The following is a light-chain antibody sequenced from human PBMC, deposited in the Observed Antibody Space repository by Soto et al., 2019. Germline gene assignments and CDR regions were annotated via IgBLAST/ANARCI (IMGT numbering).Light chain of an antibody. J-gene: IGLJ1*01. V-gene: IGLV2-14*01. CDR1: SSDVGGNNY. CDR3: SSFASAYTVV. CDR2: EVS. Sequence: QSALAQPASVSGSPGQSIAISCTGTSSDVGGNNYVSWYQQHPGKAPKLLISEVSIRPSGVSDRFSGSKSGNTASLTISGLQTEDEADYYCSSFASAYTVVFGSGTKLTVL.